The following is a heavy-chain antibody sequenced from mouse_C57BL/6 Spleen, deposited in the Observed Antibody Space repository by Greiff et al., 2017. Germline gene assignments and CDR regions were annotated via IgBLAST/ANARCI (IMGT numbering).Heavy chain of an antibody. CDR1: GFNIKDYY. CDR3: ARSPSKYYDSSYGYFDV. V-gene: IGHV14-2*01. CDR2: IDPEDGET. D-gene: IGHD1-1*01. Sequence: VQLQQSGAELVKPGASVKLSCTASGFNIKDYYMHWVKQRTEQGLEWIGRIDPEDGETKYAPKFQRKATITADTSSNTAYLQLSSLTSEDTAVYYWARSPSKYYDSSYGYFDVWGTVTTVTVAS. J-gene: IGHJ1*03.